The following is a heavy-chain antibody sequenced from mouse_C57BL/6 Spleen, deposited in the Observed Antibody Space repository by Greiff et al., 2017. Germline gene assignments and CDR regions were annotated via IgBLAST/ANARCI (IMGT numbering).Heavy chain of an antibody. J-gene: IGHJ2*01. CDR1: GFNIKDDY. D-gene: IGHD2-14*01. CDR3: TGGTHFDY. V-gene: IGHV14-4*01. CDR2: IDPENGDT. Sequence: VQLQQSGAELVRPGASVKLSCTASGFNIKDDYMHWVKQRPEQGLEWIGWIDPENGDTEYASKFQGKATITADTSSNTAYLQLSSLTSEDTAVYYCTGGTHFDYWGQGTTLTVSS.